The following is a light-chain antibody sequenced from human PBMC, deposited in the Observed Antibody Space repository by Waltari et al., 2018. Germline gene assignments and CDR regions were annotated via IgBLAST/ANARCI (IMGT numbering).Light chain of an antibody. CDR2: INN. V-gene: IGLV1-44*01. CDR1: NPNNGNNP. J-gene: IGLJ3*02. Sequence: QSVLTQPPSASGTPGHRVAISCSGTNPNNGNNPVSWYQQLPGTAPKLLIFINNQRPSGVPDRFSASKSGTSASLAISGLQSDDEADYYCAAWDDSLNVWVFGGGTKVTVL. CDR3: AAWDDSLNVWV.